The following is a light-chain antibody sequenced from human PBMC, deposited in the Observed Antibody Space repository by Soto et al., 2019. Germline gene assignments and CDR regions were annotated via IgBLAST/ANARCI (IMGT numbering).Light chain of an antibody. CDR1: QSVSSSY. V-gene: IGKV3-20*01. CDR3: QQYGSSPQT. Sequence: EIVLTQSPGTLSLSPGKRATLSCRASQSVSSSYLAWYQQKPGQAPRLLIYGTSSRATDIPDRFSGSGSGTDFTLTISRLEPEDFAVYYCQQYGSSPQTFGQGTKVEIK. J-gene: IGKJ1*01. CDR2: GTS.